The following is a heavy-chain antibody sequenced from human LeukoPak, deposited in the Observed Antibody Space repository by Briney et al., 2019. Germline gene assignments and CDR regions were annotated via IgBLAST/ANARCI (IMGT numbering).Heavy chain of an antibody. CDR3: ATGDYYDSSGDFDY. CDR1: GFTFSSYG. D-gene: IGHD3-22*01. J-gene: IGHJ4*02. V-gene: IGHV3-30*03. Sequence: GGSLRLSCAASGFTFSSYGMHWVRQAPGKGLEWVAVISYDGSNKYYADSVKGRFTISRDNSKNTLYLQMNSLRAEDTAVYYCATGDYYDSSGDFDYWGQGTLVTVSS. CDR2: ISYDGSNK.